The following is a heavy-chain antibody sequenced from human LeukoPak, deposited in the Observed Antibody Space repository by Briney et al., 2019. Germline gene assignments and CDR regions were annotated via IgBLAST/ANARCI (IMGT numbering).Heavy chain of an antibody. J-gene: IGHJ4*02. Sequence: GGSLRLSCVASGFTFSNYDMNWVRQAPGKGLEWVSFISSSSSYIYYADSVKGRFTISRDNAKKSLYLQMDSLRAEDTAVYYCARGRYDSRIFDYWGQGTLVTVSS. V-gene: IGHV3-21*01. CDR3: ARGRYDSRIFDY. CDR2: ISSSSSYI. CDR1: GFTFSNYD. D-gene: IGHD3-22*01.